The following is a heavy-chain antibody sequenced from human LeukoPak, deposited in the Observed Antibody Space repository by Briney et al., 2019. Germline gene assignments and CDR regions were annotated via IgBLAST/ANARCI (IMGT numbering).Heavy chain of an antibody. CDR2: ISSSSSYI. Sequence: PGGSLRLSCAASGFTFSGYSMNWVRQAPGKGLEWVSSISSSSSYIYYADSVKGRFTISRDNAKNSLYLQMNSLRAEDTAVYYCARGSRSSSPLNFDYWGQGTLVTVSS. J-gene: IGHJ4*02. CDR1: GFTFSGYS. D-gene: IGHD2-2*01. V-gene: IGHV3-21*01. CDR3: ARGSRSSSPLNFDY.